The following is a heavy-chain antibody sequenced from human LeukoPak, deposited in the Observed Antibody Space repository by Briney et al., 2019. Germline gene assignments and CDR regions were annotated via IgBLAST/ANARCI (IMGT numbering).Heavy chain of an antibody. D-gene: IGHD3-22*01. V-gene: IGHV1-69*13. CDR2: IIPIFGTA. J-gene: IGHJ6*03. CDR1: GGTFSSYA. CDR3: ARGGHYYDSSGHYYYYMDV. Sequence: ASVKVSCKASGGTFSSYAISWVRQAPGQGLEWMGGIIPIFGTANYAQKFQGRVTITADESTSTAYMELSSLRSEDTAVYYCARGGHYYDSSGHYYYYMDVWGKGTTVTVSS.